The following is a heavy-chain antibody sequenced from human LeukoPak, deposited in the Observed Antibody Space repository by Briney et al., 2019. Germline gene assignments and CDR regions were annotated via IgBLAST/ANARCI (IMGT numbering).Heavy chain of an antibody. J-gene: IGHJ4*02. CDR1: GFNFNDYT. CDR2: ITWDVVTT. CDR3: ARGGGYSGKTQDY. V-gene: IGHV3-43*01. D-gene: IGHD5-12*01. Sequence: GGSLRLSCSASGFNFNDYTMHWVRQAPGKGLEWVSVITWDVVTTYYADSVKGRFTISRDNNKNSLFLQMDSLTSEDTGLYYCARGGGYSGKTQDYWGPGTLVTVSS.